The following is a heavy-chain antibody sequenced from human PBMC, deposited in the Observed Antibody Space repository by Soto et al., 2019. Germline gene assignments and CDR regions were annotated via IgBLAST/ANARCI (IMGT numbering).Heavy chain of an antibody. CDR2: INPKSGGT. V-gene: IGHV1-2*04. D-gene: IGHD2-8*01. J-gene: IGHJ6*02. CDR1: GYSFTDYH. Sequence: GASVKVSCKASGYSFTDYHIHWVRQAPGQELEWLGRINPKSGGTSTAQKFQGWVTMTRDRSISTVYMELTRLRSDDTAVYFCARGHSTDCSNGVCSFFYNHEMDVWGQGTTATVSS. CDR3: ARGHSTDCSNGVCSFFYNHEMDV.